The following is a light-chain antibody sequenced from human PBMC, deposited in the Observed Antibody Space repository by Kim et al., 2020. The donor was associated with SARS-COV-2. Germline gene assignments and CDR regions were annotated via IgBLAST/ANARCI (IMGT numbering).Light chain of an antibody. Sequence: ALGQTVRITCQGDRLRDHYATWYQQKPGQAPVVVIYGQNNRPSGIPDRFSGSTSGDTASLTITGTQAEDEADYYCNSRDSGGSLFVFGAATKVTVL. CDR2: GQN. CDR1: RLRDHY. CDR3: NSRDSGGSLFV. J-gene: IGLJ1*01. V-gene: IGLV3-19*01.